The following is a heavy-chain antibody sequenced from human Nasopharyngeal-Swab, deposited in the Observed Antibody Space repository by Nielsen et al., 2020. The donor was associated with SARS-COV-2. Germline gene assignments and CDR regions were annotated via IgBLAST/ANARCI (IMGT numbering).Heavy chain of an antibody. D-gene: IGHD3-3*01. J-gene: IGHJ4*02. CDR1: GYIFTSYD. V-gene: IGHV1-18*01. CDR3: ARHGVAEDY. Sequence: ASVKSCKASGYIFTSYDISWVRQARGQGLEWMGWIGAYNGNTNYAQKFQDRVTMTTDTSTSTVYMELRSLRSDDTAVYYCARHGVAEDYWGQGTLVTVSS. CDR2: IGAYNGNT.